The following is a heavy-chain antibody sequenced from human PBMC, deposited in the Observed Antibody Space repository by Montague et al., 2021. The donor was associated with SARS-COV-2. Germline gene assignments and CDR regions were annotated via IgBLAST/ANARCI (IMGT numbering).Heavy chain of an antibody. J-gene: IGHJ4*02. Sequence: SETLSLTCAVYGGSFSGYYWSWIRQPPGKGLEWNGEINHSGSTNYNPSLKSRVTISVDTSKNQFSLKLSSVTAADTAVHYCASFPSGYYDSSGYHIWGQGTLVTVSS. D-gene: IGHD3-22*01. V-gene: IGHV4-34*01. CDR1: GGSFSGYY. CDR3: ASFPSGYYDSSGYHI. CDR2: INHSGST.